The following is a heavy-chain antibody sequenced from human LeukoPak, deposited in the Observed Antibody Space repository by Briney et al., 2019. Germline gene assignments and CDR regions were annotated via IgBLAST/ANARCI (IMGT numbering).Heavy chain of an antibody. Sequence: PSETLSLTCTVSGGSISSYYWSWIRQPPGKGLEWIGYIYYSGSTNYNPSLKSRVTISVDTSKNQFSLKLNSVTAADTAVYYCARATSSKAFDYWGQGTLVTVSS. CDR2: IYYSGST. CDR1: GGSISSYY. V-gene: IGHV4-59*01. CDR3: ARATSSKAFDY. J-gene: IGHJ4*02.